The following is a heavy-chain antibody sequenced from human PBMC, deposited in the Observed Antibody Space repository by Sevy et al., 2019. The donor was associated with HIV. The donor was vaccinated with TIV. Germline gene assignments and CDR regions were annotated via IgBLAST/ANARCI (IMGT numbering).Heavy chain of an antibody. CDR2: IKSKTDGGTT. V-gene: IGHV3-15*01. D-gene: IGHD3-16*01. J-gene: IGHJ1*01. CDR3: TTGGSLFQH. Sequence: GGYLRLSCAASGFTFSNVWMSWVRQAPGKGLEWISSIKSKTDGGTTDYAAPVKGRFTISRDDSKTTLYLQMNSLKIEDIAVYYCTTGGSLFQHWGQGTLVNVSS. CDR1: GFTFSNVW.